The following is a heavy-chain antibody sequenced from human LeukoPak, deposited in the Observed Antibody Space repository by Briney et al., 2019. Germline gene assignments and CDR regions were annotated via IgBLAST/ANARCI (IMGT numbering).Heavy chain of an antibody. CDR3: ARVTPTGNDAFDI. V-gene: IGHV1-8*01. J-gene: IGHJ3*02. Sequence: ASVKVSCKASGYTFTSHLINWVRQAPGQGLEWMGWMNPNNGDTGYALKFQGRVTITRSTSINTAYMALSSLRSEDTAVYYRARVTPTGNDAFDIWGQGTMVTISS. CDR2: MNPNNGDT. D-gene: IGHD2-21*02. CDR1: GYTFTSHL.